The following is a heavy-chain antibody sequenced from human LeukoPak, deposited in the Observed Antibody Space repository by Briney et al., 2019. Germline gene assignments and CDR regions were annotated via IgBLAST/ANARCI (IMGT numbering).Heavy chain of an antibody. V-gene: IGHV4-34*01. CDR1: GGSLSGYY. Sequence: SETLSLTCAVYGGSLSGYYWSWIRQPPGKGLEWIGEINHSGSTNYNPSLKSRVTISVDTSKNQLSLKLSSMTAADTAVYYCARQWLVSPLFDYWGQGTLVTVSS. CDR3: ARQWLVSPLFDY. D-gene: IGHD6-19*01. CDR2: INHSGST. J-gene: IGHJ4*02.